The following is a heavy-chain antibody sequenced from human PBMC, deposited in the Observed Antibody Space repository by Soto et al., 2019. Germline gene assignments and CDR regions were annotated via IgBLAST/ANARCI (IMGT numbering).Heavy chain of an antibody. CDR1: GFTFDNYA. V-gene: IGHV3-48*02. J-gene: IGHJ4*02. D-gene: IGHD3-16*01. Sequence: EVQLVESGGGLVQPGGDLRLSCVASGFTFDNYAMNWVRQAPGKGLEWLSWISVGSYAIEYSDFVNGRFTISRDNAKNSLYLQLNSLKDEDTAVYYCARDHLWAFDYWGQGTLVTVTS. CDR2: ISVGSYAI. CDR3: ARDHLWAFDY.